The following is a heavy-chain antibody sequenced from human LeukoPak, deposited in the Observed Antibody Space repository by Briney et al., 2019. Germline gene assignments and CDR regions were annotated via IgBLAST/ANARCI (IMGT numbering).Heavy chain of an antibody. V-gene: IGHV3-23*01. CDR3: APRGGESGYGDRLYYGMDV. J-gene: IGHJ6*02. Sequence: QTGGSLRLSCAASGFTFSSYAMSWVRQAPGKGLEWVSAISGSGGSTYYADSVKGRFTISRDNSKNTLYLQMNSLRAEDTAVYYCAPRGGESGYGDRLYYGMDVWGQGTTVTVSS. CDR2: ISGSGGST. D-gene: IGHD4-17*01. CDR1: GFTFSSYA.